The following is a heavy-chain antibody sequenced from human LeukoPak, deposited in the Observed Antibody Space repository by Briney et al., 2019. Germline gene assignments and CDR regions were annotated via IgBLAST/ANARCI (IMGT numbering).Heavy chain of an antibody. CDR2: ISRSGSTI. V-gene: IGHV3-48*03. D-gene: IGHD1-26*01. CDR1: GFSFSNYK. CDR3: VRGAPFDY. J-gene: IGHJ4*02. Sequence: PGGSLRLSCAASGFSFSNYKMNWVRQAPGEGLEWVSYISRSGSTIYYADSVKGRFTISRDNAQNMLFLQMNTLRVDDTAVYYCVRGAPFDYWGQGTLVTVPS.